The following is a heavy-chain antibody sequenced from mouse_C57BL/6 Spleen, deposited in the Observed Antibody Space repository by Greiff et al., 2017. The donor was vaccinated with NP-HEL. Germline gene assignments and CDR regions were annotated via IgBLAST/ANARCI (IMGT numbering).Heavy chain of an antibody. CDR2: IYPGDGDT. CDR3: AGERRFDD. J-gene: IGHJ2*01. V-gene: IGHV1-82*01. Sequence: LQESGPELVQPGDSVSISCTASGYAFSSSWMNWVKQRPGKGLEWLGRIYPGDGDTNYNGKFKGKATLTEDKSSSTAYMQLSRLTSEDSAVYFGAGERRFDDWGQGTTLTVSS. CDR1: GYAFSSSW.